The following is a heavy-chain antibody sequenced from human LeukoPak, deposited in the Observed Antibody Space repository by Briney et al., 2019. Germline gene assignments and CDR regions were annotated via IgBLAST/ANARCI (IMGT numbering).Heavy chain of an antibody. J-gene: IGHJ3*02. CDR3: ARLPDWYDAFDI. D-gene: IGHD3-9*01. Sequence: PSETLSLTCTVSGGSISSSSYYWGWIRQPPGKGLEWIGSIYYSGSTYYNPSLKSRVTISVDTSKNQFFLKLSSVTAADTAVYYCARLPDWYDAFDIWGQGTMVTVSS. V-gene: IGHV4-39*01. CDR1: GGSISSSSYY. CDR2: IYYSGST.